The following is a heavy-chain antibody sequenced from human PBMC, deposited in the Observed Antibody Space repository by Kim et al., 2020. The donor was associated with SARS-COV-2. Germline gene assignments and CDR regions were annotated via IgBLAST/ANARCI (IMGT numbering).Heavy chain of an antibody. D-gene: IGHD3-10*01. V-gene: IGHV4-39*07. CDR1: GVFVTSPHYY. CDR2: IYFSGSS. J-gene: IGHJ6*02. CDR3: ARGTWFGELGSMGV. Sequence: SETLSLTCSVSGVFVTSPHYYWAWIRQSPGKGLEWVGGIYFSGSSYYPPSLRSRVSMSLDTSKNQFSLNLNSVTAAATAVYYCARGTWFGELGSMGVWG.